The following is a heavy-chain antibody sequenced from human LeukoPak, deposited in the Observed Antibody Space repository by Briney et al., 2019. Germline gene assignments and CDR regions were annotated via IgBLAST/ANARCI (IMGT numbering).Heavy chain of an antibody. CDR3: AKVAERELLEYYFDY. D-gene: IGHD1-26*01. CDR1: GFTFSSYA. V-gene: IGHV3-23*01. J-gene: IGHJ4*02. CDR2: ISGSGGST. Sequence: GGSLRLSCAASGFTFSSYAMSWVRQAPGKGLEWVSAISGSGGSTYYADSVKGRFTISRDNSRNTLYLQMNSLRAEDTAVYYCAKVAERELLEYYFDYWGQGTLVTVSS.